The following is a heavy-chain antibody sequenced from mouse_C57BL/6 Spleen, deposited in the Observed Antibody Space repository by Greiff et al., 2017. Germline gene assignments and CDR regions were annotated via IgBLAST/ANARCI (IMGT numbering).Heavy chain of an antibody. D-gene: IGHD2-5*01. J-gene: IGHJ3*01. Sequence: EVKLMESGGGLVKPGGSLKLSCAASGFTFSDYGMHWVRQAPEKGLEWVAYISSGSSTIYYADTVKGRFTISRDNAKNTLFLQMTSLRSEDTAMYYCARRAPYYSNPGWFAYWGQGTLVTVSA. CDR3: ARRAPYYSNPGWFAY. V-gene: IGHV5-17*01. CDR2: ISSGSSTI. CDR1: GFTFSDYG.